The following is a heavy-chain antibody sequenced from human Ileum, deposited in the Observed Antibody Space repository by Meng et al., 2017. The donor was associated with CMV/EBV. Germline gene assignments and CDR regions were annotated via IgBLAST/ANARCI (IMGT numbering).Heavy chain of an antibody. D-gene: IGHD3-10*01. CDR2: TWYGSKWYY. J-gene: IGHJ4*02. V-gene: IGHV6-1*01. CDR1: DSVSISTES. CDR3: TYGWPLKY. Sequence: QVTLHQSSPGLVQPSQTLSLPGAGDSVSISTESWNWIRQAPSRGLEWLGRTWYGSKWYYEYAVSVKSRITIIPDTSQNQISLQLNSVTPDDTAVYYCTYGWPLKYWVQGSLVTVPS.